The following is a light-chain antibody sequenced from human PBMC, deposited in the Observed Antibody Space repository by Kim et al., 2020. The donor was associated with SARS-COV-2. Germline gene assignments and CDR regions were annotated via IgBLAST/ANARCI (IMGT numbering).Light chain of an antibody. CDR2: GAS. CDR1: QGIRDN. Sequence: DIQLTQSPSSLSTSLGDTVTITCRASQGIRDNLAWFQQKPGDAPKSLIYGASTLQGGVPSRFSGTGYGKDFTLTITSLQPDDLAIYFCQQYNSHPITFGQGTRLEIK. CDR3: QQYNSHPIT. V-gene: IGKV1-16*01. J-gene: IGKJ5*01.